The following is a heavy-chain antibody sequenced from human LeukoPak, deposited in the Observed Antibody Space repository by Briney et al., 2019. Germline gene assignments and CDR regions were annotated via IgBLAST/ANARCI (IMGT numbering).Heavy chain of an antibody. Sequence: GALGLYLASPAFPFANLWMSGVGQAPGKGREGVANINQDGREIYYVDSVKGRFTISRDNTKKYLYLQINSVRAEDTAVDYWARDQGSMLVVRTTNWYFYFWGRRILVTVSP. CDR3: ARDQGSMLVVRTTNWYFYF. V-gene: IGHV3-7*01. D-gene: IGHD3-22*01. CDR1: AFPFANLW. J-gene: IGHJ2*01. CDR2: INQDGREI.